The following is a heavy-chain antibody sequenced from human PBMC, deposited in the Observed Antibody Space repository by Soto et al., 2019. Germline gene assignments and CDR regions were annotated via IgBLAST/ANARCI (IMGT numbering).Heavy chain of an antibody. CDR2: VFTTGTT. J-gene: IGHJ4*02. CDR1: GGSINNYY. V-gene: IGHV4-4*07. D-gene: IGHD2-21*01. Sequence: PSETLSLTCSVTGGSINNYYWSWVRQSAGKGLEWIGRVFTTGTTDYNPSLNSRATMSVETSKNQFSLKLSSVTAAVTAVYYCARDIASYAYGEGYWGQGIQVTVSS. CDR3: ARDIASYAYGEGY.